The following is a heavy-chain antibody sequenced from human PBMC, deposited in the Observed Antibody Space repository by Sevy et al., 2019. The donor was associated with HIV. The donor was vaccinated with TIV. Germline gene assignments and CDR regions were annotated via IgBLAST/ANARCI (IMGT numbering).Heavy chain of an antibody. CDR1: DYSISSGYY. D-gene: IGHD1-26*01. CDR2: IHHSGSI. Sequence: SETLSLTCGVSDYSISSGYYWGWIRQPPGKGLEWLGSIHHSGSIYFHPSLNSRVIISVDTSKNQFSLKLHSVTAADTAVYYCARGGSIVTARDYFDHWGQGVLVTVSS. J-gene: IGHJ4*02. V-gene: IGHV4-38-2*01. CDR3: ARGGSIVTARDYFDH.